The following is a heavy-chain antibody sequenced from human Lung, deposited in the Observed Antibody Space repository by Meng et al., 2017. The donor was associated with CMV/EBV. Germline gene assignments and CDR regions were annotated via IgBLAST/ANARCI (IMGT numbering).Heavy chain of an antibody. CDR2: ISWDGGST. Sequence: GESLKISCAASGFTFDDYAMHWVRQAPGKGLEWVSLISWDGGSTYYVDSVKGRFTISRDNSKNSLYLQMNSLRAEDTALYYCAKGLRYYYGMDVWGQGTTVTVSS. J-gene: IGHJ6*02. D-gene: IGHD6-19*01. V-gene: IGHV3-43D*03. CDR3: AKGLRYYYGMDV. CDR1: GFTFDDYA.